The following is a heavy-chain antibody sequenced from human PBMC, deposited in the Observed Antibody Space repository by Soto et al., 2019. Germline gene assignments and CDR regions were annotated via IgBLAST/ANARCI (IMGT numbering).Heavy chain of an antibody. J-gene: IGHJ4*02. CDR1: GFSLATSGVG. Sequence: QITLKESGPTLVKPTQTLTVTCTFSGFSLATSGVGVGWVRQPPGKALEWLALIYWDDDKRYSPSLKSRVTITKDSSNIQVVLTMTNVAPVETGTYYCAPTMPPRIFKYWGQGTVVTVSS. D-gene: IGHD3-3*01. CDR3: APTMPPRIFKY. V-gene: IGHV2-5*02. CDR2: IYWDDDK.